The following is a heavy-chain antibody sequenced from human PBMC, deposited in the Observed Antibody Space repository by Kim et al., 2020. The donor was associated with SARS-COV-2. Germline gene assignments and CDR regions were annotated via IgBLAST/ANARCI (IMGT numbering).Heavy chain of an antibody. CDR1: GFTFSSYA. D-gene: IGHD2-15*01. V-gene: IGHV3-23*01. Sequence: GGSLRLSCAASGFTFSSYAMSWVRQAPGKGLEWVSAISGSGGSTYYADSVKGRFTISRDNSKNTLYLQMNSLRAEDTAVYYCAKDGDGGNPYYYYYGMDVWGQGTTVTVSS. CDR3: AKDGDGGNPYYYYYGMDV. CDR2: ISGSGGST. J-gene: IGHJ6*02.